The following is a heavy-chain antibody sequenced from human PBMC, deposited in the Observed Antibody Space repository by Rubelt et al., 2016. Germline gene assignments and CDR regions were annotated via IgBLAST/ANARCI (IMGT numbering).Heavy chain of an antibody. CDR1: GGSISSSSYY. CDR2: IHYSGST. V-gene: IGHV4-39*07. Sequence: QLQLQESGPGLVKPSETLSLTCTVSGGSISSSSYYWGWIRQPPGKGLEWIGSIHYSGSTYYNPSLRCRVTISVDTSKNQFSLKLSSVTSADTAVYYCARESATINYDAFDIWGQGTMVTVSS. CDR3: ARESATINYDAFDI. D-gene: IGHD5-24*01. J-gene: IGHJ3*02.